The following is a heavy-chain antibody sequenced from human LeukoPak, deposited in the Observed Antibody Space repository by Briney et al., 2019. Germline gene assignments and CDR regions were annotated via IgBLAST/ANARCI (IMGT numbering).Heavy chain of an antibody. V-gene: IGHV4-39*01. Sequence: PSETLSLTCTVSGASMSSSDFYWGWVRQTPGKELERIGSFYYRGSTYYNLSLKSRVSMSVDTSKSQFSLSLSSVTASDTSIYYCTPSRRVGYSYSGWLFDSWGQGTLVTVSS. CDR3: TPSRRVGYSYSGWLFDS. J-gene: IGHJ4*02. D-gene: IGHD5-24*01. CDR1: GASMSSSDFY. CDR2: FYYRGST.